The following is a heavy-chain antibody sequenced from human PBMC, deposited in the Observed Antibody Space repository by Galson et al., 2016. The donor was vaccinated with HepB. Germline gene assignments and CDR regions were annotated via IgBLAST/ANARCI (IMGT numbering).Heavy chain of an antibody. J-gene: IGHJ6*02. Sequence: SVKVSCKASGYTFTTYAMYWVRQAPGQRLEWMGWINAANGDTKYSQKLQGRGTITWDTSANTAYMELSSLRSEDTAVYYCARGHIVATVDYYNYGLDVWGQGTTVTVS. CDR1: GYTFTTYA. CDR3: ARGHIVATVDYYNYGLDV. CDR2: INAANGDT. V-gene: IGHV1-3*01. D-gene: IGHD5-12*01.